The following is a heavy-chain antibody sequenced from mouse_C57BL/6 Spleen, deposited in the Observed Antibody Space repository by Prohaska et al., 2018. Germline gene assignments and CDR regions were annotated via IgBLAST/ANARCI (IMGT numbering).Heavy chain of an antibody. CDR2: IWTGGGT. CDR3: APHYYGRRYWYIHV. V-gene: IGHV2-9-1*01. Sequence: LVSPKPCLYITCTVSGSTLTSSAISRVRQPTGKGLEWLEVIWTGGGTNYNSALKSRLSISKDNSKSQVFLKMNSRQTDDTARYYCAPHYYGRRYWYIHV. D-gene: IGHD1-1*01. J-gene: IGHJ1*01. CDR1: GSTLTSSA.